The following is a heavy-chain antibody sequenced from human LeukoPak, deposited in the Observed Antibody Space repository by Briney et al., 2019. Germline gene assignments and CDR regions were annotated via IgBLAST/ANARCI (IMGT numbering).Heavy chain of an antibody. CDR3: AVWCGGDCHRGWH. CDR1: GGSISSSSYY. J-gene: IGHJ3*01. V-gene: IGHV4-39*07. CDR2: IYYSGST. Sequence: SETLSLTCTVSGGSISSSSYYWGWIRQPPGKGLEWIGSIYYSGSTYYNPSPKSRVTISVDTSKNQFSLKLSSVTAADTAVYYCAVWCGGDCHRGWHWGQGTMVTVSS. D-gene: IGHD2-21*01.